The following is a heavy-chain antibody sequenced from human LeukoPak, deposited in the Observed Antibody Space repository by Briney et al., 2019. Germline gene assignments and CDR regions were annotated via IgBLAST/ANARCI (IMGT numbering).Heavy chain of an antibody. Sequence: ASVKVSCKASGYTFTSYGISWVRQATGRGLEWMGWISACNGNTNYAQKLQGRVTMTTDTSTSTAYMELRSLRSDDTAVYYCARQDEGPDRTFDYWGQGTLVTVSS. CDR3: ARQDEGPDRTFDY. J-gene: IGHJ4*02. D-gene: IGHD1-14*01. CDR2: ISACNGNT. CDR1: GYTFTSYG. V-gene: IGHV1-18*01.